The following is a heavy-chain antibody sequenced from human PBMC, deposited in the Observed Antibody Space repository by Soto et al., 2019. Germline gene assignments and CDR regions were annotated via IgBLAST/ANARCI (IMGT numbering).Heavy chain of an antibody. CDR1: GGTFSIYT. D-gene: IGHD6-6*01. V-gene: IGHV1-69*02. CDR2: IIPILGIA. Sequence: SVKVSCKASGGTFSIYTIIWVRQAPGQGLEWMGRIIPILGIANYAQKLQGRVTMTTDTSTSTAYMELRSLRSDDTAVYYCARVPPVQSAFDIWGQGTMVTVSS. CDR3: ARVPPVQSAFDI. J-gene: IGHJ3*02.